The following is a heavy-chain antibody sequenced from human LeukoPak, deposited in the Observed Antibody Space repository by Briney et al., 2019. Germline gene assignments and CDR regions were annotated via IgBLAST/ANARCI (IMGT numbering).Heavy chain of an antibody. CDR2: VNVLGNT. J-gene: IGHJ6*02. Sequence: SETLSPTCGVSGGSISSTNWWTWVRQPPGKGLEWIGEVNVLGNTNYNPSLESRVTISVDTSKNQFSLKLSSVTAADTAVYYCAGEKNYYDSSDNCGMDVWGQGTTVTVSS. CDR1: GGSISSTNW. D-gene: IGHD3-22*01. V-gene: IGHV4-4*02. CDR3: AGEKNYYDSSDNCGMDV.